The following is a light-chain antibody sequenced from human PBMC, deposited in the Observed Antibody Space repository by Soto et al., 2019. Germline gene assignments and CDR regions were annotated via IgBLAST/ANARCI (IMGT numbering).Light chain of an antibody. CDR1: SSDVGGYNY. CDR3: TSYTSSSPLV. CDR2: EVV. J-gene: IGLJ1*01. V-gene: IGLV2-14*01. Sequence: QSALTQPASVSGSPGQSITISCTGTSSDVGGYNYVSWYQHHPGKAPKLMIYEVVNRPSGVSNRFSGSKSGNTASLTISGLQAEDEADYYCTSYTSSSPLVSGTGTKVTVL.